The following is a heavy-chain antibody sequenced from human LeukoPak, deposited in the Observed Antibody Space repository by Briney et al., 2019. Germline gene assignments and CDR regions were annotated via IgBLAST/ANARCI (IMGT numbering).Heavy chain of an antibody. CDR1: GGSFSGYY. CDR2: INHSGST. J-gene: IGHJ2*01. V-gene: IGHV4-34*01. Sequence: PSETLSLTCAVYGGSFSGYYWSWIRQPPGKGLEWIGEINHSGSTNYNPSLKGRVTISVDTAKNQFSLKLRSVTAADTAVYYCARVYYSNSYDYWYFDLWGRGTLVTVSS. CDR3: ARVYYSNSYDYWYFDL. D-gene: IGHD6-13*01.